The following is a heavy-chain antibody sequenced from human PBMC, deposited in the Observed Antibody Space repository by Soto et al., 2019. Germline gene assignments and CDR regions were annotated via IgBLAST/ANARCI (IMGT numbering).Heavy chain of an antibody. V-gene: IGHV3-21*01. D-gene: IGHD1-26*01. J-gene: IGHJ4*01. CDR3: ASDVENGKHSFDD. CDR1: GFTFRLYS. Sequence: PGGSLRLSCAASGFTFRLYSLNWVRQAPGKGLEWVSSLSDNGKYIDYADSVKVRFTISRDNAKNSLYLQMNRLRAEATAVYECASDVENGKHSFDDWGHGTLVTVSS. CDR2: LSDNGKYI.